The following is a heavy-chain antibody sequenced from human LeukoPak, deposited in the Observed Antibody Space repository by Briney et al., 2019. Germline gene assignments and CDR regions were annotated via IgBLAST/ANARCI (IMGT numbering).Heavy chain of an antibody. D-gene: IGHD3-10*01. Sequence: GGSLRLSCAASGFTFNSYAMSWVRQAPGKGLEWVSGITGSGGSTYYADSVKGRFTTARDNSKNTLYLQMNSLRAEDTAIYYCAKGVKDSYGSGVFDFGGQGTLVTVS. V-gene: IGHV3-23*01. J-gene: IGHJ4*02. CDR2: ITGSGGST. CDR3: AKGVKDSYGSGVFDF. CDR1: GFTFNSYA.